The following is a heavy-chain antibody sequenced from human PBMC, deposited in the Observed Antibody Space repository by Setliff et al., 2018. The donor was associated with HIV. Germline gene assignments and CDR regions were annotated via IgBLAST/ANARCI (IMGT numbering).Heavy chain of an antibody. CDR2: LHLSGDT. CDR3: AREGDGIDF. J-gene: IGHJ4*02. V-gene: IGHV4-61*02. Sequence: SETLSLTCTVSGGAISSSYYYWSWIRQPAGKGLEWIGRLHLSGDTYHNPSLKSRVTISVEASKNQISLKLTAVTAADSAVYYCAREGDGIDFWGQGTLVTVSS. CDR1: GGAISSSYYY. D-gene: IGHD2-21*02.